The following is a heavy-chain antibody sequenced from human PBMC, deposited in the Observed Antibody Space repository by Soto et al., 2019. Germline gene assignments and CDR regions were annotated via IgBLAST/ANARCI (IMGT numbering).Heavy chain of an antibody. CDR2: INKNGGST. V-gene: IGHV3-64D*08. CDR3: VKNRGDYPTYFDY. D-gene: IGHD4-17*01. Sequence: GGSLRLSCSASGFTFSSYAMHWVRQAPGKGLESVSDINKNGGSTFYADSVKGRFTISRDNSKNTLYLQMSSLRAEDTAIYYCVKNRGDYPTYFDYWGQGTLVTVSS. CDR1: GFTFSSYA. J-gene: IGHJ4*02.